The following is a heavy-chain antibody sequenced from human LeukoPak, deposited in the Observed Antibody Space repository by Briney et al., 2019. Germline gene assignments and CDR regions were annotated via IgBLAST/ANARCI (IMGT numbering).Heavy chain of an antibody. D-gene: IGHD2-8*01. CDR1: GGTFSSHA. CDR2: IIPIFGTA. J-gene: IGHJ4*02. CDR3: ARVLGMLYYFDY. V-gene: IGHV1-69*13. Sequence: ASVKVSCKASGGTFSSHAISWVRQAPGQGLEWMGGIIPIFGTANYAQKFQGRVTITADESTSTAYMELSSLRSEDTAVYYCARVLGMLYYFDYWGQGILVTVSS.